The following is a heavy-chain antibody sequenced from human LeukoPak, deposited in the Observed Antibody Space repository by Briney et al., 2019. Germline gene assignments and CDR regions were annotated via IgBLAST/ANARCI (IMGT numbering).Heavy chain of an antibody. CDR3: AKDLEDYYSPFDY. V-gene: IGHV3-23*01. J-gene: IGHJ4*02. CDR1: GFTFSSYA. D-gene: IGHD2-21*01. Sequence: GGSLRLSCAASGFTFSSYAMSWVRQAPGKGLEWVSAISGSGGSTYYADSVKGRFTISRDNSKNTLYLQMNILRAEDTAVYYCAKDLEDYYSPFDYWGQGTLVTVSS. CDR2: ISGSGGST.